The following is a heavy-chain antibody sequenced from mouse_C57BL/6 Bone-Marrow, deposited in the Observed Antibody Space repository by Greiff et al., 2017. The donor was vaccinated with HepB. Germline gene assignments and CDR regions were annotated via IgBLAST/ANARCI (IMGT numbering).Heavy chain of an antibody. J-gene: IGHJ3*01. D-gene: IGHD1-1*02. Sequence: EVKLMESGGGLVKPGGSLKLSCAASGFTFSDYGMHWVRQAPEKGLEWVAYISSGSSTIYYADTVKGRFTISRDNAKNTLFLQMTSLRSEDTAMYYCARIGYGAYWGQGTLVTVSA. CDR3: ARIGYGAY. CDR2: ISSGSSTI. V-gene: IGHV5-17*01. CDR1: GFTFSDYG.